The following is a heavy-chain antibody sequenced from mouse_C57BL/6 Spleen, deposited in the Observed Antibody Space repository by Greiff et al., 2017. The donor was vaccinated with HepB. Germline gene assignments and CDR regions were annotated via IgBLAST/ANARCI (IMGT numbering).Heavy chain of an antibody. J-gene: IGHJ2*01. Sequence: EVKLMESGGGLVQPGGSLSLSCAASGFTFTDYYMSWVRQPPGKALEWLGFIRNKANGYTTEYSASVKGRFTISRDNSQSILYLQMNALRAEDSATYYCARGLLLHYFDYWGQGTTLTVSS. V-gene: IGHV7-3*01. D-gene: IGHD2-3*01. CDR3: ARGLLLHYFDY. CDR1: GFTFTDYY. CDR2: IRNKANGYTT.